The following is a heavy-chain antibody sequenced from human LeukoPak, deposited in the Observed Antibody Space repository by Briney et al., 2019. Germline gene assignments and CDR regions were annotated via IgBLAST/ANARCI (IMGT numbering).Heavy chain of an antibody. D-gene: IGHD3-22*01. CDR2: IYYNGRS. CDR3: ARQPYYYDRSGHYFERFDY. J-gene: IGHJ4*02. CDR1: CGSINSGSDY. V-gene: IGHV4-39*01. Sequence: KTSETLSLTCTVSCGSINSGSDYWGWIRQPPGQGLEWIGSIYYNGRSYYNPSLKSRATISVDTSKNQFSLKLSSVTAADTAVYYCARQPYYYDRSGHYFERFDYWGQGTLVTVSS.